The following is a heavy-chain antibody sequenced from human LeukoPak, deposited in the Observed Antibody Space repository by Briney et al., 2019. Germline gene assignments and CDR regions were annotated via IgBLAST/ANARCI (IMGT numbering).Heavy chain of an antibody. CDR2: INHSGST. V-gene: IGHV4-34*01. D-gene: IGHD3-22*01. CDR3: ARQCYYYDSSGYCVYY. CDR1: GGSFSGYY. J-gene: IGHJ4*02. Sequence: SETLSLTCAVYGGSFSGYYWSWIRQPPGKGLEWIGEINHSGSTNYNPSLKSRVTISVDTSKNQFSLKLSSVTAADTAVYYCARQCYYYDSSGYCVYYWGQGTLVTVSS.